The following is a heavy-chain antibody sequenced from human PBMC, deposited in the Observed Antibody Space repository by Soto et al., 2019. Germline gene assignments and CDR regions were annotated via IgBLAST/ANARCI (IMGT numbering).Heavy chain of an antibody. V-gene: IGHV1-69*01. J-gene: IGHJ4*02. D-gene: IGHD5-18*01. CDR1: GGIFSSNA. CDR2: ILPIFGTT. Sequence: QVQLVQSGAEVKKPGSSVKVSCQASGGIFSSNAISWVRQAPGQGLEWMGGILPIFGTTNYAQNFQGRATITADESTSTAYMELSSLKSEHTALYYCATGGRGYSSAPRFYFDYGGQGTLVTVSS. CDR3: ATGGRGYSSAPRFYFDY.